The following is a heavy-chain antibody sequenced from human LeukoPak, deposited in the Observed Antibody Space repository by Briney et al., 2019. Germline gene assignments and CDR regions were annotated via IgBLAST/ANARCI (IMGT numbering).Heavy chain of an antibody. V-gene: IGHV4-34*01. CDR2: INHSGST. CDR3: ARGPRYQLLSVVATIGKPYYYYGMDV. D-gene: IGHD2-2*01. Sequence: ASETLSLTCAVYGGSFSGYYWSWIRQPPGKGLEWIGEINHSGSTNYNPSLKSRVTISVDTSKNQFSLKLSSVTAADTAVYYCARGPRYQLLSVVATIGKPYYYYGMDVWGQGTTVTVSS. CDR1: GGSFSGYY. J-gene: IGHJ6*02.